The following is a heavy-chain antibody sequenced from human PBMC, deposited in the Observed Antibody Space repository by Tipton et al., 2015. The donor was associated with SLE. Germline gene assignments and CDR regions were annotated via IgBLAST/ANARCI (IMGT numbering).Heavy chain of an antibody. CDR1: GGSLSNYY. CDR3: AKSGVTFGGVIVPYYFDY. V-gene: IGHV4-59*01. J-gene: IGHJ4*02. Sequence: TLSLTCTVSGGSLSNYYWSWIRQPPGKGLEWIGYVYYSGSTNYNPSLKSRVTISVDTSKNQFSLKLSSVTAADTAVYYCAKSGVTFGGVIVPYYFDYWGQGTLVTVSS. CDR2: VYYSGST. D-gene: IGHD3-16*02.